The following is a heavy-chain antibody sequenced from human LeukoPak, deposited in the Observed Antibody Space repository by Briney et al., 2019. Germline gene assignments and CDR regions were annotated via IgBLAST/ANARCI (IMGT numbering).Heavy chain of an antibody. CDR3: ARGALFGT. Sequence: PGGSLRLSRAASGLTFRSYEMNWVRRAPGKGLEWVSYISSSGSTIYYADSVKGRFTISRDNAKNSLYLRMNSLRAEDTAVYYCARGALFGTWGQGTLVTVSS. V-gene: IGHV3-48*03. J-gene: IGHJ4*02. CDR1: GLTFRSYE. CDR2: ISSSGSTI. D-gene: IGHD1-1*01.